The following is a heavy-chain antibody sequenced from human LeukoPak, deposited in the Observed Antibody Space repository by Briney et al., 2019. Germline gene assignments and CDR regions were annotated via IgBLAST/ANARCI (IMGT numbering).Heavy chain of an antibody. J-gene: IGHJ4*02. CDR2: IYYSGST. Sequence: PGGSLRLSCAASGFTFSSYWMSWIRQPAGEGLEWKGLEWIGRIYYSGSTNYNPSLKSRVTISVDTSKNQFSLKLSSVTAADTAVYYCARQKSNYYGSSYFDYWGQGTLVTVSS. CDR1: GFTFSSYW. V-gene: IGHV4-59*08. D-gene: IGHD3-10*01. CDR3: ARQKSNYYGSSYFDY.